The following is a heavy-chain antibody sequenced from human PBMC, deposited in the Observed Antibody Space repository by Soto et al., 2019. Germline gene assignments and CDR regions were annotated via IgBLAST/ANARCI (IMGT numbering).Heavy chain of an antibody. J-gene: IGHJ4*02. CDR2: ISGSGGST. V-gene: IGHV3-23*01. D-gene: IGHD2-2*01. CDR1: GFTFDDYA. Sequence: GGSLRLSCAASGFTFDDYAMHWVRQAPGKGLEWVSAISGSGGSTYYADSVKGRFTISRDNSKNTLYLQMDSLRAEDTAVYYCAKAHVVVPAAFYYWGQGTLVTVSS. CDR3: AKAHVVVPAAFYY.